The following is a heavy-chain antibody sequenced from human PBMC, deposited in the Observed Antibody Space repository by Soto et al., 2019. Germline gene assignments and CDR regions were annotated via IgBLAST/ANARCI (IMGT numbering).Heavy chain of an antibody. CDR2: IYPGDSDT. D-gene: IGHD6-19*01. J-gene: IGHJ6*02. CDR3: ARHIVAVAGTYHYYYGLDV. V-gene: IGHV5-51*01. CDR1: GYSVTNYW. Sequence: GESLKISCKSSGYSVTNYWIGWVRQMPGKGLEWMGIIYPGDSDTRYSPSFQGQVTISADKSISTAYLQWSSLKASDTAMYCCARHIVAVAGTYHYYYGLDVWGQGTTVTVSS.